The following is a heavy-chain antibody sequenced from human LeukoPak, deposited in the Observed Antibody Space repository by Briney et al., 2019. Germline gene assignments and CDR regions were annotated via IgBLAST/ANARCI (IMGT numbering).Heavy chain of an antibody. Sequence: PGGSLRLSRAASGFTFSSYEMNWVRQAPGKGLEWVSYISSSGSTIYYADSVKGRFTISRDNAKNSLYLQMNSLRAEDTAVYYCARGMVVAAIFDYWGQGTLVTVSS. V-gene: IGHV3-48*03. CDR2: ISSSGSTI. CDR1: GFTFSSYE. CDR3: ARGMVVAAIFDY. J-gene: IGHJ4*02. D-gene: IGHD2-15*01.